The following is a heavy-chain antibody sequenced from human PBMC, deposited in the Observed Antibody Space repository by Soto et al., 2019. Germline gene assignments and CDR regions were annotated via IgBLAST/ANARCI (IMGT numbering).Heavy chain of an antibody. D-gene: IGHD3-16*01. Sequence: SAPMSLNGSIFNASNCIYSWSCIRQPPGKGLEWIGDIYYSGSTNYNPSLKSRVTISVDTSKNQFSLKLSYVTAADTAVYYCARKYDLNAFDIWRHGTIV. J-gene: IGHJ3*02. CDR3: ARKYDLNAFDI. V-gene: IGHV4-59*08. CDR2: IYYSGST. CDR1: NASNCIYS.